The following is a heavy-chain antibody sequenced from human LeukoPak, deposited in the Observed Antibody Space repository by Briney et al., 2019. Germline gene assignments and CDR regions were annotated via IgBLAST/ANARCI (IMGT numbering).Heavy chain of an antibody. CDR1: GYTFTGYY. Sequence: GASVKVPRKASGYTFTGYYMHWVRQAPGQGLEWMGRINPNSGGTNYAQKFQGRVTMTRDTSISTAYMELSRLRFDDTAVYYCARGITGTNDYGGQGTLVTVSS. J-gene: IGHJ4*02. V-gene: IGHV1-2*06. CDR3: ARGITGTNDY. D-gene: IGHD1-20*01. CDR2: INPNSGGT.